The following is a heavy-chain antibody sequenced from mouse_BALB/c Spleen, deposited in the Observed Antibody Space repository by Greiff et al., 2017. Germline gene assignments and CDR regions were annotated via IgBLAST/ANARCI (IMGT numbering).Heavy chain of an antibody. V-gene: IGHV2-2*02. D-gene: IGHD1-2*01. CDR1: GFSLTSYG. CDR3: ARGPIHYYGYGAMDY. J-gene: IGHJ4*01. Sequence: QVQLKESGPGLVQPSQSLSITCTVSGFSLTSYGVHWVRQSPGKGLEWLGVIWSGGSTDYNAAFISRLSISKDNSKSQVFFKMNSLQANDTAIYYCARGPIHYYGYGAMDYWGQGTSVTVSS. CDR2: IWSGGST.